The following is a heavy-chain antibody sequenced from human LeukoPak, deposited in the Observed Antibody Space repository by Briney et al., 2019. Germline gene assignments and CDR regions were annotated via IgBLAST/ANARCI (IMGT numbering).Heavy chain of an antibody. CDR1: GGSFSGYY. CDR3: VRSGGSGGGV. CDR2: INHSGST. Sequence: SETLSPTCAVYGGSFSGYYWSWIRQPPGKGLEWIGEINHSGSTNYNPSLKSRVTISVDTSKNQLSLSLISVNAADTAVYYCVRSGGSGGGVWGQGTLVTVSS. D-gene: IGHD3-10*01. V-gene: IGHV4-34*01. J-gene: IGHJ4*02.